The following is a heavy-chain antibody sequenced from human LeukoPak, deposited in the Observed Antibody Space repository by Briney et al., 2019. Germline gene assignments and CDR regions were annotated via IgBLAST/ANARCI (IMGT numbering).Heavy chain of an antibody. D-gene: IGHD4-17*01. J-gene: IGHJ3*02. CDR1: GFTFSSYS. Sequence: GGSLRLSCAASGFTFSSYSINWVRQAPGKGLEWVSYISSSSSTIYYADSVKGRFTISRDNAKSSLYLQMNSLRAEDTAVYYCARGRTAGRSAFDIWGQGTMVTVSS. CDR2: ISSSSSTI. CDR3: ARGRTAGRSAFDI. V-gene: IGHV3-48*04.